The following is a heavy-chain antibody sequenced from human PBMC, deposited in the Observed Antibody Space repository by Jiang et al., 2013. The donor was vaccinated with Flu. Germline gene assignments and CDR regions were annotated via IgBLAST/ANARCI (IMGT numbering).Heavy chain of an antibody. V-gene: IGHV3-53*01. CDR1: GFTVSSNY. CDR2: IYSGGST. J-gene: IGHJ4*02. D-gene: IGHD3-9*01. Sequence: LLESGGGLIQPGGSLRLSCAASGFTVSSNYMSWVRQAPGKGLEWVSVIYSGGSTYYADSVKGRFTISRDNSKNTLYLQMNSLRAEDTAVYYCARVLTGLYFDYWGQGTLVTVSS. CDR3: ARVLTGLYFDY.